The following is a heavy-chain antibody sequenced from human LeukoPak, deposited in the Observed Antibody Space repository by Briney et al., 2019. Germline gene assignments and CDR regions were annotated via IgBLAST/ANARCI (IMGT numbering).Heavy chain of an antibody. Sequence: ASVKVPCKASGYTFTGYYMHWVRQASGQGLEWMGRINPNSGGTNYAQKFQGRVTMTRDTSISTAYMELSRLRSDDTAVYYCARDLHTFGFDYWGQGTLVSVSS. D-gene: IGHD3-16*01. CDR2: INPNSGGT. J-gene: IGHJ4*02. CDR3: ARDLHTFGFDY. CDR1: GYTFTGYY. V-gene: IGHV1-2*06.